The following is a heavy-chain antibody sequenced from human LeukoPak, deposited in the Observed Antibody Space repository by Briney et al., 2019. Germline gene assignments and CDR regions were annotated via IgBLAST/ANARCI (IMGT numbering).Heavy chain of an antibody. Sequence: SETLSRTCAVYGGSFSGYYWNWVRQPPGKGLEWIGEINHSGSTNYDPSLKSRVTISVDASKNQFSLKLSSVTAADTAVYYCARRHSGSSGYWYFDYWGQGTLVTVSS. V-gene: IGHV4-34*01. J-gene: IGHJ4*02. CDR2: INHSGST. CDR3: ARRHSGSSGYWYFDY. CDR1: GGSFSGYY. D-gene: IGHD3-22*01.